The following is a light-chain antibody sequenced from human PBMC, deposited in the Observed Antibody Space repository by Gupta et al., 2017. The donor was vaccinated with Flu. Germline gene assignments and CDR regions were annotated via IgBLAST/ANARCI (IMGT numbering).Light chain of an antibody. J-gene: IGLJ2*01. CDR1: NSDVGGYNY. V-gene: IGLV2-14*01. Sequence: QSALPQPASVSGSPGQSITISCTGTNSDVGGYNYVSWYQQHPGKAPKLMIYEVSNRPSGVSNRFSGSKSGNTASLTISGLQAEDEADYYCSSYTSSSTLVFGGGTKLTVL. CDR3: SSYTSSSTLV. CDR2: EVS.